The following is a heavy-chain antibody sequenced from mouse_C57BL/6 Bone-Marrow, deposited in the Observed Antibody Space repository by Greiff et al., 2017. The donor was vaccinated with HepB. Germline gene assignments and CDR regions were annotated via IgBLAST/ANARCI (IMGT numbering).Heavy chain of an antibody. V-gene: IGHV1-55*01. Sequence: VQLQQSGAELVKPGASVKMSCKASGYTFTSYWITWVKQRPGQGLEWIGDIYPGSGSTNYNEKFKSKATLTVDTSSSTAYMQLSSLTSEDSAVYYCARSNDYDEKFAYWGQGTLVTVSA. CDR1: GYTFTSYW. CDR2: IYPGSGST. J-gene: IGHJ3*01. CDR3: ARSNDYDEKFAY. D-gene: IGHD2-4*01.